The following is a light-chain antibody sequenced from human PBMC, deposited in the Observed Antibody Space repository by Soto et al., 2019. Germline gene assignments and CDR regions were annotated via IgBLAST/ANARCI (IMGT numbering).Light chain of an antibody. V-gene: IGKV3-11*01. Sequence: EIVLTQSPATLSLSPGERATLSCRARQSVSSYLAWYQQKPGQAPRLLIYDASNRATGIPARFSGSESGTDFTLTISSLEPEDFAAYYCQQRSNWPPTFGQGTKVEIK. CDR1: QSVSSY. J-gene: IGKJ1*01. CDR3: QQRSNWPPT. CDR2: DAS.